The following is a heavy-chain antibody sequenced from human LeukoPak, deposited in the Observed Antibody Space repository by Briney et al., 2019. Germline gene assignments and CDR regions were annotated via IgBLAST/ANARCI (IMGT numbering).Heavy chain of an antibody. Sequence: PSETLSLTCAVYGGSFSGYYWSWIRQPPGKGLEWIGEINHSGSTNYNPSLKSRVTILVDTSKNQFSLKLSSVTAADTAVYYCARGGRYNWKRIDYWGQGTLVTVSS. J-gene: IGHJ4*02. D-gene: IGHD1-20*01. CDR3: ARGGRYNWKRIDY. CDR2: INHSGST. V-gene: IGHV4-34*01. CDR1: GGSFSGYY.